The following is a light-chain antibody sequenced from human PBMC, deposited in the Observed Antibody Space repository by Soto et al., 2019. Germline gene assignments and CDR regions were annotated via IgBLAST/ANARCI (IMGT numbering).Light chain of an antibody. CDR3: QQYGSSPPWYT. CDR1: QSVRGSY. V-gene: IGKV3-20*01. Sequence: EIMLTQSPGTLSLSPGERATLSCRASQSVRGSYVAWYQQKPGQAPRLLIYGAYARATGIPVRFSGSGSGTDFTLTISRLETEDAAVYYCQQYGSSPPWYTFGQGTKREIK. CDR2: GAY. J-gene: IGKJ2*01.